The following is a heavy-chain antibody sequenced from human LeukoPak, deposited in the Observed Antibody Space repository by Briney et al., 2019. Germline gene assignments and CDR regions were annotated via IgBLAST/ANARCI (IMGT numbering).Heavy chain of an antibody. J-gene: IGHJ6*03. Sequence: SGTLSLTCTVSGYSISSGYYWGWIRQPPGKGLEWIGSIYHSGSTYYNPSLKSRVTISVDTSKNQFSLKLSSVTAADTAVYYCARFLGGLSYYMDVWGKGTTVTVSS. CDR2: IYHSGST. V-gene: IGHV4-38-2*02. D-gene: IGHD3-16*01. CDR1: GYSISSGYY. CDR3: ARFLGGLSYYMDV.